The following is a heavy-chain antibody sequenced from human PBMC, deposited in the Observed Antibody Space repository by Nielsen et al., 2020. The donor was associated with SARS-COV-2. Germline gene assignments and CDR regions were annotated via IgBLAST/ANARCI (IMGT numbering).Heavy chain of an antibody. CDR2: INTTTGNP. V-gene: IGHV7-4-1*02. J-gene: IGHJ4*02. D-gene: IGHD5-24*01. CDR1: GYTFNVYA. CDR3: ARDRGDGYNSGVDY. Sequence: ASVKVSCKASGYTFNVYAMNWVRQAPGQGLEWMGWINTTTGNPTYAQGFTGRFVFSLDTSVSTAYLQISSLKAEDTAVYYCARDRGDGYNSGVDYWGQGTLVTVSS.